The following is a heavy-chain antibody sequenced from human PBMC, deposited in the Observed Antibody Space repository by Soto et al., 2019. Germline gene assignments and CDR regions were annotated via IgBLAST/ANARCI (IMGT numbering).Heavy chain of an antibody. D-gene: IGHD6-6*01. CDR2: INHSGST. CDR3: ARLSSSSASDY. J-gene: IGHJ4*02. Sequence: QVQLQQWGAGLLKPSETLSLTCAVYGGSFSGYYWSWIRQPPGKGLEWIGEINHSGSTNYNPSLKGRVTISVDTSKNQFSLKLSSVTAADTAVYYCARLSSSSASDYWGQGTLVTVSS. CDR1: GGSFSGYY. V-gene: IGHV4-34*01.